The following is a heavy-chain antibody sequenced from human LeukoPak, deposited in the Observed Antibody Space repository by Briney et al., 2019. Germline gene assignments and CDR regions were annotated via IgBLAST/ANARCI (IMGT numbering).Heavy chain of an antibody. CDR1: GFTFGSYA. Sequence: GASLRLSCAASGFTFGSYAMSWVRQAPGKGLEWVSAISGSGGSTYYADSVKGRFTISRDNSKNTLYLQMNSLRAEDTAVYYCAKDRGYSSSWYRGFGAFDIWGQGTMVTVSS. J-gene: IGHJ3*02. V-gene: IGHV3-23*01. CDR2: ISGSGGST. D-gene: IGHD6-13*01. CDR3: AKDRGYSSSWYRGFGAFDI.